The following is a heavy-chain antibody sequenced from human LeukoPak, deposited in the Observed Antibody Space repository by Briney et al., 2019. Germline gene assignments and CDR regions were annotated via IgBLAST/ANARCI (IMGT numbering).Heavy chain of an antibody. V-gene: IGHV1-2*02. CDR1: GYTFTGYY. CDR2: INPNSGGT. Sequence: ASVKVSCKASGYTFTGYYMHWVRQAPGQGLEWMGWINPNSGGTNYAQKFQGRVTMTRNTSISTAYMELSRLRSDDTAVYYCAGDYGGNSPFFDYWGQGTLVTVSS. J-gene: IGHJ4*02. D-gene: IGHD4-23*01. CDR3: AGDYGGNSPFFDY.